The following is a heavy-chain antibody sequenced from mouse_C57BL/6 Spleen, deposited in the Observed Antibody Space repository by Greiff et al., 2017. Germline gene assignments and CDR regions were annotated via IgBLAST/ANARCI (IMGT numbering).Heavy chain of an antibody. J-gene: IGHJ1*03. Sequence: VQGVESGAELVKPGASVKISCKASGYAFSSYWMNWVKQRPGKGLEWIGQIYPGDGDTNYNGKFKGKATLTADKSSSTAYMQLSSLTSEDSAVYFCARRDYYYGSSSHWYFDVWGTGTTVTVAS. V-gene: IGHV1-80*01. CDR1: GYAFSSYW. CDR3: ARRDYYYGSSSHWYFDV. D-gene: IGHD1-1*01. CDR2: IYPGDGDT.